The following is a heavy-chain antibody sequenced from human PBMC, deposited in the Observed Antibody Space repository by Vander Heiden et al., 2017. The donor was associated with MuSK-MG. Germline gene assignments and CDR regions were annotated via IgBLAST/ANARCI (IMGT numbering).Heavy chain of an antibody. Sequence: QGHFQHSGPGLLMPPDTLSLACTVSGSSISNGFYWGWIRQSPGKGLEWVGSINRSGNTYYNPSLRARVTLSVDTTKNQFSLKVTSVTAADAAVYYCARGGTARPKRMDVWGQGTTVDVSS. V-gene: IGHV4-38-2*02. CDR3: ARGGTARPKRMDV. J-gene: IGHJ6*02. CDR1: GSSISNGFY. CDR2: INRSGNT. D-gene: IGHD6-6*01.